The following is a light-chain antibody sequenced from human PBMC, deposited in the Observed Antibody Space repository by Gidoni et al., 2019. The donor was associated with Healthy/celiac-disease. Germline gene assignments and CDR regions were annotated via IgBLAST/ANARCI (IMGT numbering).Light chain of an antibody. CDR1: QSVSSSY. Sequence: EIVLTQSPGTLSLSPGERATLSCRASQSVSSSYLAGYQQKPGQAPRLLIYGASSRATGIPDRFSGSGSGTDFTLTISRLEPEDFAVYYCQQYGSSPRRYTFGQGTKLEIK. CDR3: QQYGSSPRRYT. V-gene: IGKV3-20*01. CDR2: GAS. J-gene: IGKJ2*01.